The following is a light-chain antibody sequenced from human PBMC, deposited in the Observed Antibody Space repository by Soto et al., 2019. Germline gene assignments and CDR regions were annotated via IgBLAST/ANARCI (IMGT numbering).Light chain of an antibody. CDR2: DVS. CDR3: SSYISSSTYV. J-gene: IGLJ1*01. V-gene: IGLV2-14*01. CDR1: SSDIGRYNH. Sequence: QSALTQPASVSGSPGQSITISCTGTSSDIGRYNHVSWYQQYPGKAPKFMIYDVSNRPSGVSNRFSGSKSGNTASLTISGLQAEDEADYYCSSYISSSTYVFGTGTKVTVL.